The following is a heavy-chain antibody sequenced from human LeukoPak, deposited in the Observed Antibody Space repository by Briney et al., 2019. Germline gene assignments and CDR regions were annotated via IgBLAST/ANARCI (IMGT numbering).Heavy chain of an antibody. D-gene: IGHD3-10*01. CDR2: ISGSGSYI. J-gene: IGHJ4*02. V-gene: IGHV3-21*06. CDR1: GFTFSDYS. Sequence: GGSLRLSCAASGFTFSDYSMNWVRQTPRKGLEWVSCISGSGSYIYYADSVKGRLTISRDNAKNSLHLQVNSLRAEDTAVYYCVRERFHGSGAPKFDFWGQGTLVTVSS. CDR3: VRERFHGSGAPKFDF.